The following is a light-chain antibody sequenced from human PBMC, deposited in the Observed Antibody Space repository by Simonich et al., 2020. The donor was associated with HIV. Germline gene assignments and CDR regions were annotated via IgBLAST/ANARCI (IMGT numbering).Light chain of an antibody. V-gene: IGLV6-57*01. CDR3: QSYDSSSVV. J-gene: IGLJ2*01. CDR1: SGSIASKY. CDR2: EDN. Sequence: NFMLTQPHSVSESPGKTVTISCTRSSGSIASKYVPWYQQRPGSSPNTVIYEDNQRPSGVPNRFSGSIDRSSNSASLTISGLKTEDEAVFYCQSYDSSSVVFGGGTKLTVL.